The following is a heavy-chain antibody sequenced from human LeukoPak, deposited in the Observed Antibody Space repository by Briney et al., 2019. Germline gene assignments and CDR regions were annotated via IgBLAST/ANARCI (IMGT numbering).Heavy chain of an antibody. Sequence: KSSETLSLTCTVSGGSVRSYYWSWIRQSPGKGLEWIGNVYYSGSTKYNPSLNSRVTMSLDTSKNQFSMKLSPVTAADTAIYYCARQYFGELGFDYWGQGSPVTVSS. V-gene: IGHV4-59*08. CDR2: VYYSGST. CDR1: GGSVRSYY. J-gene: IGHJ4*02. D-gene: IGHD3-16*01. CDR3: ARQYFGELGFDY.